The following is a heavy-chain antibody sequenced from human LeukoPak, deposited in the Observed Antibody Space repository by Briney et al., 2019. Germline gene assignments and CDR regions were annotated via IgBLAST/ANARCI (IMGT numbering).Heavy chain of an antibody. CDR3: ARSSSYFDY. Sequence: SETLSLTCTVPGGSISSYYWSWIRQPPGKGLEYIGYFYYSGSTNYNPSLKSRVTISVDTSKNQFSLKLSSVTAADTALYYCARSSSYFDYWGQGTLVTVSS. CDR2: FYYSGST. CDR1: GGSISSYY. V-gene: IGHV4-59*01. J-gene: IGHJ4*02. D-gene: IGHD6-13*01.